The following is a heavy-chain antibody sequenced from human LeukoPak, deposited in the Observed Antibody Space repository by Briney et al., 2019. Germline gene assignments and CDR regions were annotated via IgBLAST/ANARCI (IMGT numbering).Heavy chain of an antibody. CDR1: GFTFSSYS. Sequence: GGSLRLSCAASGFTFSSYSMNWARQAPGKGLEWVSYISSSSSTIYYADSVKGRFTISRDNAKNSMYLQMNSLRAEDTAVYYCARGVTAAGNYFDYWGQGTLVTVSS. D-gene: IGHD6-13*01. CDR3: ARGVTAAGNYFDY. J-gene: IGHJ4*02. V-gene: IGHV3-48*01. CDR2: ISSSSSTI.